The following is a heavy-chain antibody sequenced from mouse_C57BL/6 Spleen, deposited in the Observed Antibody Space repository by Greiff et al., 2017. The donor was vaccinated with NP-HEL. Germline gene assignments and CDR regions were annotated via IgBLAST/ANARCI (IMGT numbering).Heavy chain of an antibody. CDR3: ARGDSNYGFDWFAY. J-gene: IGHJ3*01. CDR2: IDPSDSYT. V-gene: IGHV1-50*01. CDR1: GYTFTSYW. Sequence: QVQLQQPGAELVKPGASVKLSCKASGYTFTSYWMQWVKQRPGQGLEWIGEIDPSDSYTNYNQQFKGKATLTVDTSSSTAYMQLSSLTSEDSAVYYCARGDSNYGFDWFAYWGQGTLVTVSA. D-gene: IGHD2-5*01.